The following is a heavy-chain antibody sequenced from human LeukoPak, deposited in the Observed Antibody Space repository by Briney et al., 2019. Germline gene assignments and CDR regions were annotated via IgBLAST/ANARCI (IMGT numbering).Heavy chain of an antibody. CDR1: GFTFSSYG. CDR2: IWYDGSNK. Sequence: PGGSLRLSCAASGFTFSSYGMHWVRQAPGKGLEWVAVIWYDGSNKYYADSVKGRFTISRDNSKNTLYLQMNSLRAEDTAVYYCAKAPNPLSGGPYYMDVRGKGTTVTVSS. V-gene: IGHV3-33*06. J-gene: IGHJ6*03. D-gene: IGHD2-15*01. CDR3: AKAPNPLSGGPYYMDV.